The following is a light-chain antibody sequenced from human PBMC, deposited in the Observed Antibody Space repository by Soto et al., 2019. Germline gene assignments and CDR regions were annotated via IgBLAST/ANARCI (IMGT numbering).Light chain of an antibody. CDR1: QSLNGW. V-gene: IGKV1-5*01. J-gene: IGKJ2*02. Sequence: DIQVTQSPSTLSASVGDRVTITCRAIQSLNGWLAWYQQKPGKAPKLLIYDVYNLESGVPSRFSGSGSGTEFTLTISSLQPDDFATYYCQQYLSHPSCTFGQGTKLEIE. CDR2: DVY. CDR3: QQYLSHPSCT.